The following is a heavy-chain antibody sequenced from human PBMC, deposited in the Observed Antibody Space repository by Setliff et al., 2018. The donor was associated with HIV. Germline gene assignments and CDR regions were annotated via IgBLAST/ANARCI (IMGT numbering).Heavy chain of an antibody. CDR3: ARDGRYCSGGSCFTNRASYYYYYMDV. J-gene: IGHJ6*03. V-gene: IGHV1-2*02. D-gene: IGHD2-15*01. CDR2: INPSSGGT. CDR1: QYTFTGHY. Sequence: GASVKVSCKASQYTFTGHYMHWVRQAPGQGLEWVGWINPSSGGTNYAQKFQGRVTMTRDTSISTAYMELSRLTSDDTAVYYCARDGRYCSGGSCFTNRASYYYYYMDVWGKGTTVTVSS.